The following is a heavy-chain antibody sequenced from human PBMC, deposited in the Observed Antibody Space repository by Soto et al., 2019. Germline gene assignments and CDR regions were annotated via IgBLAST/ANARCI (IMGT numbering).Heavy chain of an antibody. CDR1: GGSISSGGYF. J-gene: IGHJ4*02. CDR3: ARIRDGDYHLEY. D-gene: IGHD4-17*01. CDR2: IYYSGST. V-gene: IGHV4-31*11. Sequence: SETLSLTCAVSGGSISSGGYFWSWIRQHPGKGLEWIGYIYYSGSTHYNPSLKSRVTISVDTSKNQFSLKLSSVTAADTAVYYCARIRDGDYHLEYWGQGTLVTVSS.